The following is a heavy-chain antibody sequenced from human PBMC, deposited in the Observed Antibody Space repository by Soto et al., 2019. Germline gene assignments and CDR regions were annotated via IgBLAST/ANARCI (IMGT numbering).Heavy chain of an antibody. V-gene: IGHV3-11*04. CDR3: ASKLVRYYYYGMDV. CDR1: GFTFSDYY. CDR2: ISSSGSTI. D-gene: IGHD6-13*01. Sequence: PGGSLRLSCAASGFTFSDYYMSWIRQAPGKGLEWVSYISSSGSTIYYADYVKGRFTISRDNAKNSLYLQMSSLRAEDTAVYYCASKLVRYYYYGMDVWGQGTTVTVSS. J-gene: IGHJ6*02.